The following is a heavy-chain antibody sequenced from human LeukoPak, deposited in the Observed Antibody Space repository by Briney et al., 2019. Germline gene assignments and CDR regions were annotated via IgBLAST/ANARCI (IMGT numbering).Heavy chain of an antibody. V-gene: IGHV3-23*01. Sequence: QPGRSLRLSCTASGFTFSTYAMSWVRQAPGKGLEWVSAITDSGGNTYYAAPVKGRFTISRDNSKNTLYLQMNSLRAEDTAAYYCARAGHCTNGICYTADFDYWGQGALVTVSS. J-gene: IGHJ4*02. CDR3: ARAGHCTNGICYTADFDY. D-gene: IGHD2-8*01. CDR1: GFTFSTYA. CDR2: ITDSGGNT.